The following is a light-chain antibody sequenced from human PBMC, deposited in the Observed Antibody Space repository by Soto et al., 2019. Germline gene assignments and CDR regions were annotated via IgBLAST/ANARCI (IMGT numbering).Light chain of an antibody. V-gene: IGLV2-14*01. J-gene: IGLJ1*01. CDR3: SSYTAYSSVV. Sequence: QSVLTQPASVSGSPGQSITTSCTGTSSDVGGYNYVSWYQQHPGKAPKLMIYEVSNRPSGVSNRFSGSKSGNSASLTISGLQAEDEADYYCSSYTAYSSVVFGTGTKVTVL. CDR1: SSDVGGYNY. CDR2: EVS.